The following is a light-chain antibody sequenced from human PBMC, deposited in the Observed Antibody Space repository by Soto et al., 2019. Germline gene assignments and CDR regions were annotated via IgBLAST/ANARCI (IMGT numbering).Light chain of an antibody. CDR2: EVS. J-gene: IGLJ2*01. Sequence: QSVLTQPPSASGSPGQSVTISCTGTSSDVGGYNYVSWYQQHPGKAPKLMIYEVSKRPSGVPDRFSGSKSGNTASLTVSGLDAEDEADYCCSSYAGSNIVVFGGGTKLTVL. CDR1: SSDVGGYNY. CDR3: SSYAGSNIVV. V-gene: IGLV2-8*01.